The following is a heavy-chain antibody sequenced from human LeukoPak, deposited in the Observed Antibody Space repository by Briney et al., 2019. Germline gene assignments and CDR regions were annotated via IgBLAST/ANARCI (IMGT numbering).Heavy chain of an antibody. CDR2: IKYDGSST. CDR3: ARGGPYSSSSLDY. CDR1: GFTFSNSW. J-gene: IGHJ4*02. D-gene: IGHD6-6*01. V-gene: IGHV3-74*01. Sequence: GGSLRLSCAASGFTFSNSWMYWVRQTPDKGLVWVSRIKYDGSSTVNADSVKGRFTISRDNAKNTLDLQMNSLRAEDTAVYYCARGGPYSSSSLDYWGQGTLVTVSS.